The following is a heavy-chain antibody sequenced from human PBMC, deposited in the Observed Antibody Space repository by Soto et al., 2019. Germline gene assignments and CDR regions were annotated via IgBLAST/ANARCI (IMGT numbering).Heavy chain of an antibody. J-gene: IGHJ5*02. Sequence: PVGSLRLSCAASGFTVTRNYMTWVRQAPGKGLEWVSFIAGGDNTFYADSVKGRFTISRDKSKNTLYLQMNSLRAEDTAVYYCAMTHYDFWSGYRFDPWGQGTLVTVSS. D-gene: IGHD3-3*01. CDR2: IAGGDNT. CDR3: AMTHYDFWSGYRFDP. V-gene: IGHV3-53*01. CDR1: GFTVTRNY.